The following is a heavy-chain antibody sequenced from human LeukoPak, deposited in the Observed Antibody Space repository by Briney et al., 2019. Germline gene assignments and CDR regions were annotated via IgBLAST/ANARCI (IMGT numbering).Heavy chain of an antibody. Sequence: TSETLSLTCAVYGWSFSGYYWSWVRQPPGKGLEWIGEIKHNGSTNYNPSLKSRVTISVDTSKNQFSLKLSSVTAADTAVYYCARGRRAYSSSSNWFDPWGQGTLVTVSS. CDR1: GWSFSGYY. CDR3: ARGRRAYSSSSNWFDP. CDR2: IKHNGST. D-gene: IGHD6-6*01. V-gene: IGHV4-34*01. J-gene: IGHJ5*02.